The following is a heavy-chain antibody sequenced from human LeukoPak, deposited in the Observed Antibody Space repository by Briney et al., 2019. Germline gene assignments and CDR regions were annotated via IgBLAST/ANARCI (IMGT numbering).Heavy chain of an antibody. V-gene: IGHV4-30-4*02. CDR1: GGSMSSGDYY. CDR2: ISHSGGT. Sequence: PSDTLSLTCTLSGGSMSSGDYYWSWIRQPPGKGLEWIAYISHSGGTYYNPSLKSRATISLDTSRNQFSLKLSSVTAADTAVYYCASYGENAFDIWGQGTMVTVSS. D-gene: IGHD4-17*01. CDR3: ASYGENAFDI. J-gene: IGHJ3*02.